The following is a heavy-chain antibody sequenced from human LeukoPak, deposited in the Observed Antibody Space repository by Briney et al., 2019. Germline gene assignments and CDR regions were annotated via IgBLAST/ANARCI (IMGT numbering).Heavy chain of an antibody. CDR3: TTESFGVGAELGVVY. CDR1: GFTFSSYA. Sequence: PGGSLRLSCAASGFTFSSYAMSWVRQAPGKGLEWVGRIKSKTDGGTTDYAAPVKGRFTISRDDSKNTLYLQMNSLKTEDTAVYYCTTESFGVGAELGVVYWGQGTLVTVSS. CDR2: IKSKTDGGTT. D-gene: IGHD1-26*01. V-gene: IGHV3-15*01. J-gene: IGHJ4*02.